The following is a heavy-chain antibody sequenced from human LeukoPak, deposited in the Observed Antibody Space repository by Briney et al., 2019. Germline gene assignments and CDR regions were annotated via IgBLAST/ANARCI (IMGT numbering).Heavy chain of an antibody. CDR1: GFTFSRYS. Sequence: GGSLRLSCAASGFTFSRYSVRWVRQAPGKGLEGVSAISGSGGRTYDEDSEKSRFTIARENSNTALFLQRNRMRDEATVLYYGAKDPEYYYDSALGMEVWGQGATVTVSS. V-gene: IGHV3-23*01. J-gene: IGHJ6*01. CDR2: ISGSGGRT. CDR3: AKDPEYYYDSALGMEV. D-gene: IGHD3-22*01.